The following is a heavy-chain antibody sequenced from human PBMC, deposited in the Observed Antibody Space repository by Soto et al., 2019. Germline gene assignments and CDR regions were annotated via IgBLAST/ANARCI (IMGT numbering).Heavy chain of an antibody. CDR2: ISWNSGGI. J-gene: IGHJ6*02. CDR1: GFTFDDYV. D-gene: IGHD6-13*01. Sequence: LRLSCAASGFTFDDYVMHWVRQVPGKGLEWVSSISWNSGGIGYADSVKGRFTISRDNAKNSLYLQMNSLRVEDMALYYCAKDITAAQLHGMDVWGQGTTVTVSS. V-gene: IGHV3-9*03. CDR3: AKDITAAQLHGMDV.